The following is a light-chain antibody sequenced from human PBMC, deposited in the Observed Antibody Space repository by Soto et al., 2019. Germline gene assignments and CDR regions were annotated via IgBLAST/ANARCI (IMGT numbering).Light chain of an antibody. V-gene: IGLV2-23*02. CDR1: SSDVGSYNL. CDR3: CSYAGSSTV. Sequence: QSALTQVASVSGSPGQWITISCSGTSSDVGSYNLVSWYQQHPGKAPKLMISEVGKRPSGVSNRFSGSKSGNTASLTISGLQAEDEADYYCCSYAGSSTVFGTGTKVTVL. CDR2: EVG. J-gene: IGLJ1*01.